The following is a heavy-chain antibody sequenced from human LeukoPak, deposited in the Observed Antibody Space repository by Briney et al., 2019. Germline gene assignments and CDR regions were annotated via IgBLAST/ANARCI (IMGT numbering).Heavy chain of an antibody. J-gene: IGHJ6*02. Sequence: SVKVSCKASGGTFSSYAISWVRQAPGQGLEWMGGIIPIFGTANYAQKFQGRVTITADESTSTAYMELSSLRSEDTAVYYCARGGRLAVAGYYYYYYGMDVWGQGTTVTVSS. CDR1: GGTFSSYA. CDR3: ARGGRLAVAGYYYYYYGMDV. V-gene: IGHV1-69*13. D-gene: IGHD6-19*01. CDR2: IIPIFGTA.